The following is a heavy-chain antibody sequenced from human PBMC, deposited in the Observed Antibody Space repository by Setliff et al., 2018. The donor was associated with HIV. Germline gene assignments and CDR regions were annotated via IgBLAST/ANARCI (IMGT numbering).Heavy chain of an antibody. D-gene: IGHD3-16*02. J-gene: IGHJ4*02. V-gene: IGHV1-24*01. CDR3: ATDPGRRITFGGVIVNPDY. CDR1: GYTLAALS. CDR2: FDPEDGER. Sequence: ASVKVSCKVFGYTLAALSIHWVRQAPGKGLEWMGGFDPEDGERINAEKFQGRVTMTADTSTDTAYMALSSLTSEDTAVYYCATDPGRRITFGGVIVNPDYWGQGALVTVSS.